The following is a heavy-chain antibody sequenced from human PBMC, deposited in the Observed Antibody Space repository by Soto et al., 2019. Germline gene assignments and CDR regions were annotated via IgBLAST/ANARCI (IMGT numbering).Heavy chain of an antibody. CDR1: GYTFTNFG. CDR2: VSAYNGNT. CDR3: ARGGTPIDY. V-gene: IGHV1-18*01. J-gene: IGHJ4*02. D-gene: IGHD3-16*01. Sequence: QVQLVQSGAEVKKPGASVKVSCKASGYTFTNFGITWVRQAPGQGLEWMGWVSAYNGNTNYAQNFQVRVTMTTDTPTSTAYMELRAAGSDATAVYDRARGGTPIDYWGQGTLGTVAS.